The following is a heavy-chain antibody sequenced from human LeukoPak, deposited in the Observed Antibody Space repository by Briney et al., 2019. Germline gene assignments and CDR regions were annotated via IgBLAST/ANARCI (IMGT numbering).Heavy chain of an antibody. CDR2: ISGSDGST. CDR1: GFTFSSFA. J-gene: IGHJ4*02. Sequence: GGSLRLSCAASGFTFSSFAMSWVRQAPGKGLEWVSTISGSDGSTYYADSVKGRFTISRDNSKNTLYLQMNSLRAEDTAVYYCAKDPVRYFDWPNGGFPFDYWGQGTLVTVSS. V-gene: IGHV3-23*01. D-gene: IGHD3-9*01. CDR3: AKDPVRYFDWPNGGFPFDY.